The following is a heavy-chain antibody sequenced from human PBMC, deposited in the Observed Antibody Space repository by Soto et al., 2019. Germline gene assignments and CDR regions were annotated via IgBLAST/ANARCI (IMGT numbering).Heavy chain of an antibody. CDR2: ISAYNGNT. CDR1: GYTFTSYG. V-gene: IGHV1-18*01. CDR3: ARDHCSSTSCSPLPNWFDP. J-gene: IGHJ5*02. D-gene: IGHD2-2*01. Sequence: ASVKVSCKASGYTFTSYGISWVRQAPGQGLEWMGWISAYNGNTNYAQKLQGRVTMTTDTSTSTAYMELRSLRSDDTAVYYCARDHCSSTSCSPLPNWFDPWGQGTLVTVSS.